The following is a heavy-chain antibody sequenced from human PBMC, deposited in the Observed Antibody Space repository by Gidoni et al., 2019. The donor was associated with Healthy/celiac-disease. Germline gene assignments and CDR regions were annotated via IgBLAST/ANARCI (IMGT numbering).Heavy chain of an antibody. Sequence: VQLVDCVGGLVQPGAFLSLSCTASGFTFSTYWLHWVRHAAGKGLGWVSRINTDGSNTYYADSVKGRFTISRDNAKNTLDLQMNSLRAEDTAVYYCVYGDYEALDYWGQGTLVTVSS. CDR2: INTDGSNT. CDR3: VYGDYEALDY. CDR1: GFTFSTYW. V-gene: IGHV3-74*01. D-gene: IGHD4-17*01. J-gene: IGHJ4*02.